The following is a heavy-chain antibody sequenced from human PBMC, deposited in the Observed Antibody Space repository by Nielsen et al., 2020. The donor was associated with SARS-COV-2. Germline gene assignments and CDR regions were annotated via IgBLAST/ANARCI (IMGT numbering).Heavy chain of an antibody. J-gene: IGHJ4*02. CDR2: INPNSGGP. D-gene: IGHD6-19*01. V-gene: IGHV1-2*06. Sequence: ASVKVSCKAPGYRFSVYYMHWVRQAPGQGLEWVGRINPNSGGPNYAQKFQGRVTMTWDTSISTAYMELSGLKSDDTAVFYCAGPGSGWYNFDSWGQGTLVTVSS. CDR3: AGPGSGWYNFDS. CDR1: GYRFSVYY.